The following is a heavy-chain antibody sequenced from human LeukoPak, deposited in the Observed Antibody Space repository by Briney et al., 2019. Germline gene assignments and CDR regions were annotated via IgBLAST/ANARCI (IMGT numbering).Heavy chain of an antibody. CDR2: VSYDGTSK. J-gene: IGHJ4*02. Sequence: GGSLRLSCAASGFTFRSSAMHWVRQAPGKGLEWMAAVSYDGTSKNYADSVKGRFAISRDNPKNTLYLQMNSLRAEDTAVYYCASGYTYANYYFDYWGQGTLVTVSS. CDR1: GFTFRSSA. V-gene: IGHV3-30*09. D-gene: IGHD5-18*01. CDR3: ASGYTYANYYFDY.